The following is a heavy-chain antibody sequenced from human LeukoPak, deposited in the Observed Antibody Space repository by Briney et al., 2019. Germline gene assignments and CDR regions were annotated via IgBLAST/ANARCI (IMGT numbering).Heavy chain of an antibody. CDR3: ARDPEPDYYGSGRGFGMDV. CDR1: GGSVSSGSYY. CDR2: IYYSGST. D-gene: IGHD3-10*01. Sequence: SETLSLTCTVSGGSVSSGSYYWSWIRQPPGKGLEWIGYIYYSGSTNYNPSLKSRVTISVDTSKNQLSLKLSSVTAADTAVYYCARDPEPDYYGSGRGFGMDVWGKGTTVTVSS. V-gene: IGHV4-61*01. J-gene: IGHJ6*04.